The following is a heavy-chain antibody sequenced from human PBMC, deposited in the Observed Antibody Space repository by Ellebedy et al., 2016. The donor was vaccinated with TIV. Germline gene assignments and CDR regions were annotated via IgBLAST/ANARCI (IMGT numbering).Heavy chain of an antibody. D-gene: IGHD3-10*01. V-gene: IGHV4-30-4*02. J-gene: IGHJ6*02. CDR1: GGSVSSGSYY. CDR2: IYYSGGT. Sequence: MPSETLSLTCTVSGGSVSSGSYYWSWIRQPPGKGLEWIGYIYYSGGTYFNPSLKSQVTISLDTSRNQFSLKLSSVTAADTAVYYCARERAWYSGSGGRYYLDVWGQGTTVIVSS. CDR3: ARERAWYSGSGGRYYLDV.